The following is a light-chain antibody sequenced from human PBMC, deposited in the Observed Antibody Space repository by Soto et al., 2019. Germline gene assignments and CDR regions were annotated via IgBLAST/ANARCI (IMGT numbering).Light chain of an antibody. V-gene: IGKV1-33*01. CDR2: DAS. CDR1: QDINNY. Sequence: IKMTQSPSSLSASVGDRVTITCQASQDINNYLNWYQQKPEQALKLLLYDASGLEVGVPSRFSGSGSGIHFTLTIRGLQPEDVATYFCQEFCDVTFIFCQVTRLQI. J-gene: IGKJ5*01. CDR3: QEFCDVTFI.